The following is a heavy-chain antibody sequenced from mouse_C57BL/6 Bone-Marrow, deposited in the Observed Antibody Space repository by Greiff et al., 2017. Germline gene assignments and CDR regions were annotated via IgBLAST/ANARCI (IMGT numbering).Heavy chain of an antibody. Sequence: QVQLQQPGAELVKPGASVKMSCKASGYTFTNYWIGWAKQRPGHGLEWIGDIYPGGGYTNYNEKFKGKATLTADKSSSTAYMQFSSLTSEDSAIYYCARLTTGWYFDVWGTGTTVTVSS. CDR2: IYPGGGYT. D-gene: IGHD1-1*01. CDR3: ARLTTGWYFDV. J-gene: IGHJ1*03. V-gene: IGHV1-63*01. CDR1: GYTFTNYW.